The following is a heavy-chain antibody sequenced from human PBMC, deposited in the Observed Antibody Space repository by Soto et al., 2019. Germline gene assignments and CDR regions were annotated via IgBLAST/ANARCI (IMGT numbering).Heavy chain of an antibody. V-gene: IGHV3-11*06. CDR3: ANAEKYSSSWYYFDY. CDR1: GFSISDYY. CDR2: ISSSSSYI. Sequence: PGGSLRLSCAASGFSISDYYMSWIRQAPGKGLEWVSSISSSSSYIYYADSVKARFTISRDNAKNSLYLQMNSLRAEDTAVYYCANAEKYSSSWYYFDYWGQGTLVTVSS. D-gene: IGHD6-13*01. J-gene: IGHJ4*02.